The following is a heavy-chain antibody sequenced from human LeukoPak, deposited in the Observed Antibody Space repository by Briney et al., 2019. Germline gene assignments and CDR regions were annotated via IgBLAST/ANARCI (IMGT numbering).Heavy chain of an antibody. J-gene: IGHJ3*02. CDR2: ISWNSGSI. V-gene: IGHV3-9*01. D-gene: IGHD3-9*01. Sequence: PGGSLRLSCAASGFTFDDYAMHWVRQAPGKGLEWVSGISWNSGSIGYADSVKSRFTISRDNAKNSLYLQMNSLRAEDTAVYYCARDKLRYFDWFPGHAFDIWGQGTMVTVSS. CDR1: GFTFDDYA. CDR3: ARDKLRYFDWFPGHAFDI.